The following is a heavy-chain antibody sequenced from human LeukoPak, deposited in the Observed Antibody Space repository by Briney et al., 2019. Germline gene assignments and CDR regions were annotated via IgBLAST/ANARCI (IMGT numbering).Heavy chain of an antibody. Sequence: SETLSLTCTVSGGSISSYYWSWIRQPPGKGLEWIGYIYYSGSTNYNPSLKSRVTISVDTSKNQFSLKLSSVTAEDTAVYYCATALSGYLYYFDYWGQGTLVTVSS. CDR3: ATALSGYLYYFDY. D-gene: IGHD3-10*01. CDR2: IYYSGST. J-gene: IGHJ4*02. V-gene: IGHV4-59*01. CDR1: GGSISSYY.